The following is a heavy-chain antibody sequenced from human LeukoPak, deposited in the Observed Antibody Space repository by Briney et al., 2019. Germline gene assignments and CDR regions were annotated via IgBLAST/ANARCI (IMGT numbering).Heavy chain of an antibody. CDR1: GGTFSGYA. D-gene: IGHD4/OR15-4a*01. Sequence: SVKVSCKASGGTFSGYAISWVRQAPGQGLEWMGRIIPIFGTANYAQKFQGRVTITTDESTSTAYMELSSLRSEDTAVYYCASWCLYDYYYYYMDVWGKGTTVTVSS. V-gene: IGHV1-69*05. CDR2: IIPIFGTA. CDR3: ASWCLYDYYYYYMDV. J-gene: IGHJ6*03.